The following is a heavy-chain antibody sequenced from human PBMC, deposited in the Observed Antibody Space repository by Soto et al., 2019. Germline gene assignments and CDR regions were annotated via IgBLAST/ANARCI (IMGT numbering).Heavy chain of an antibody. V-gene: IGHV4-39*01. D-gene: IGHD6-19*01. CDR2: IHYSESV. CDR3: VRHLLSGSGWRHFFDY. CDR1: GGSISSTDYC. J-gene: IGHJ4*02. Sequence: PSETLSLTCSVSGGSISSTDYCWGWIRQPPGKGLEWIGTIHYSESVYRSPSLRSRVTISVDTSKNEFSLKLTSVTAADTAMYYCVRHLLSGSGWRHFFDYWGQGALVTVSS.